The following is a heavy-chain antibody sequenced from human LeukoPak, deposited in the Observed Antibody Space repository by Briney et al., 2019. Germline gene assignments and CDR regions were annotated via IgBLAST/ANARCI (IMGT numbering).Heavy chain of an antibody. CDR2: ISTYNGKT. V-gene: IGHV1-18*01. Sequence: GASVKVSCKASGYIFSSYGVSWVRQAPGQGPEWMGWISTYNGKTNYAQKLQGRVTMTTDTSTSTAYMELRSLGSDDSAVYYCARDPAYYFDYWGQGTLVTVSS. J-gene: IGHJ4*02. CDR3: ARDPAYYFDY. CDR1: GYIFSSYG.